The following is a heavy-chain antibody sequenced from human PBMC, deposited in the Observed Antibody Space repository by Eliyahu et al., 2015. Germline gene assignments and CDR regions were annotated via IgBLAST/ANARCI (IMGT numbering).Heavy chain of an antibody. D-gene: IGHD3-3*01. V-gene: IGHV4-59*01. J-gene: IGHJ4*02. CDR3: ARYFGVVAQFDY. CDR2: IYYSGST. Sequence: QVQLQESGPGXVKPSETLSLTCTVXGGSISSYYWSWIRQPPGKGLEWIGYIYYSGSTNYNPSLKSRVTISVDTSKNQFSLKLSSVTAADTAVYYCARYFGVVAQFDYWGQGTLVTVSS. CDR1: GGSISSYY.